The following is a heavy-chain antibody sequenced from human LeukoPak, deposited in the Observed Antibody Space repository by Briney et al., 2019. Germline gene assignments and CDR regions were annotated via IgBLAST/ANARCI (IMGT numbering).Heavy chain of an antibody. Sequence: GGSLRLSCAASGFTFDDYGMSWVRQAPGKGLEWVSGINWNGGSTGYADSVKGRFTISRDNAKNSLYLQMNSLRAEDTALYYCAREGPKGYYYYYMDVWGKGTTVTVSS. CDR1: GFTFDDYG. CDR3: AREGPKGYYYYYMDV. V-gene: IGHV3-20*04. J-gene: IGHJ6*03. CDR2: INWNGGST.